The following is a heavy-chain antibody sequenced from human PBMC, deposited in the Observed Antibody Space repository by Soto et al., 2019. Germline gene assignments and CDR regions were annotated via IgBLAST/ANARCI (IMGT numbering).Heavy chain of an antibody. D-gene: IGHD2-15*01. CDR2: VSYDGSDK. CDR3: AREINSHFDY. J-gene: IGHJ4*02. Sequence: QVQLVESGGGVVQPGRSLRLSCAGSGFTFSNYGMNWVRQAPGKGLEWVAVVSYDGSDKYYADSVKGRFTISRDNSKNTLYLQMNSLRAEDTAVYYCAREINSHFDYWGQGTLVTVSS. CDR1: GFTFSNYG. V-gene: IGHV3-30-3*01.